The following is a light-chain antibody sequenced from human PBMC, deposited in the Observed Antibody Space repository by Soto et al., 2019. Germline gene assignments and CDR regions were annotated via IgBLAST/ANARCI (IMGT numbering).Light chain of an antibody. J-gene: IGKJ5*01. V-gene: IGKV1-39*01. CDR3: QQSYSTRIT. Sequence: DIQMTQSPSSLAASVGDRVTITCRASQNIRTYLNWYQQKPGKAPNLLIYDVSSLQSGVPSRFSGSGSGTDFSLTISSLQPEDFATYYCQQSYSTRITFGQGTRLEI. CDR1: QNIRTY. CDR2: DVS.